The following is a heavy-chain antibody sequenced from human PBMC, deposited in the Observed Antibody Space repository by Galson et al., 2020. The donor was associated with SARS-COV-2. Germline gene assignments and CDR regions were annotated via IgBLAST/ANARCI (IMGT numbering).Heavy chain of an antibody. CDR3: AKDDGGGSCSGGSCYYGDYGGVDY. CDR1: GFTFDDYA. J-gene: IGHJ4*02. D-gene: IGHD2-15*01. CDR2: ISWNSGSI. V-gene: IGHV3-9*01. Sequence: SLKISRAASGFTFDDYAMHWVRQAPGKGLEWVSGISWNSGSIGYADSVKGRFTISRDNAKNSLYLQMNSLRAEDTALYYCAKDDGGGSCSGGSCYYGDYGGVDYWGQGTLVTVSS.